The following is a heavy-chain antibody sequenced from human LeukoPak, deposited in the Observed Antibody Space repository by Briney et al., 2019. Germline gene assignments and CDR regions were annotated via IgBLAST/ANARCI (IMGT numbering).Heavy chain of an antibody. D-gene: IGHD3-3*01. CDR1: GGSISSYY. J-gene: IGHJ5*02. V-gene: IGHV4-59*12. CDR2: IYYSGST. Sequence: PSETLSLTCTVSGGSISSYYWSWIRQPPGKGLEWIGYIYYSGSTNYNPSLKSRVTISVDTSKNQFSLKLSSVTAADTAVYYCARENAYYDFWSGYYSWFDPWGQGTLVTVSS. CDR3: ARENAYYDFWSGYYSWFDP.